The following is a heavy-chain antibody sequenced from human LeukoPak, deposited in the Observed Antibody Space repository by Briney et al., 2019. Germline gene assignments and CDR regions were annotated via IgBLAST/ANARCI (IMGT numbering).Heavy chain of an antibody. CDR3: ARDIPTQCSGGSCHGTPWFDP. J-gene: IGHJ5*02. CDR2: ISSSSSYI. D-gene: IGHD2-15*01. V-gene: IGHV3-21*01. CDR1: GFTFSSYS. Sequence: GGSLRLSCAASGFTFSSYSMNWVRQAPGKGLEWVSSISSSSSYIYYADSVKGRFTISRDNAKNSLYLQMNSLRAEDTAVYYCARDIPTQCSGGSCHGTPWFDPWGQGTLVTVSS.